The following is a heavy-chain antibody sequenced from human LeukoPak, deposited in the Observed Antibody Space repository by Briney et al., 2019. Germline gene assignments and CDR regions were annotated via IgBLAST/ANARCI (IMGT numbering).Heavy chain of an antibody. CDR2: IDASDSYT. Sequence: GESLRISCKGSGYSFTTYWITWVRQMPGKGLEWMGRIDASDSYTNYSPSFQGHVTISADKSINTAYLQWSSLKASDTAMYYCATGYYSNYFDYWGQGTLVTVSS. CDR3: ATGYYSNYFDY. CDR1: GYSFTTYW. V-gene: IGHV5-10-1*01. J-gene: IGHJ4*02. D-gene: IGHD3-22*01.